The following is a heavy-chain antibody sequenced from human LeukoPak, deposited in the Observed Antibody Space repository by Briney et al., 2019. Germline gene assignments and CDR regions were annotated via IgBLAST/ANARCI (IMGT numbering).Heavy chain of an antibody. CDR3: ARGDYDILTGYYNLVY. Sequence: PSQTLSLTCTVSGGSISSGGYYWSWIRQHPGKGLEWIGYIYYSGSTYYNPSLKSRVTISVDTSKNQFSLKLSSVTAADTAVYYCARGDYDILTGYYNLVYWGQGTLVTVSS. J-gene: IGHJ4*02. CDR2: IYYSGST. D-gene: IGHD3-9*01. V-gene: IGHV4-31*03. CDR1: GGSISSGGYY.